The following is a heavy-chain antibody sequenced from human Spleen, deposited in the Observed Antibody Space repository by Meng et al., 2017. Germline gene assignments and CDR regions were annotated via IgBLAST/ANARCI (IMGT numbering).Heavy chain of an antibody. CDR1: ASTFTAYY. CDR3: ARDEDISAAGKLFGDY. Sequence: QVHVVQYGAELNKPGASMKVPCKPSASTFTAYYIHWVRQAPGQGLEWMGHINPDTGDTLYAQKFQGRVTMTGDTSISTAYMELSGLRSDDTAMYYCARDEDISAAGKLFGDYWGQGTLVTVSS. CDR2: INPDTGDT. D-gene: IGHD6-13*01. V-gene: IGHV1-2*06. J-gene: IGHJ4*02.